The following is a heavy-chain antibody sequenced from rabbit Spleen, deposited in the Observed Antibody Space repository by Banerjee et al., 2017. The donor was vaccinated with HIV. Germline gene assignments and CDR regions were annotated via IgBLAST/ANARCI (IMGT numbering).Heavy chain of an antibody. CDR1: GFSFSDRDV. J-gene: IGHJ4*01. V-gene: IGHV1S45*01. Sequence: QEQLVESGGGLVQPEGSLTLTCKASGFSFSDRDVMCWVRQAPGKGLEWIACINVGSSGSTYYASWAKGRFTISKTSSTTVTLQMTSLTVADTATYFCARGFWDGSGDVFELWGPGTLVTVS. CDR3: ARGFWDGSGDVFEL. D-gene: IGHD1-1*01. CDR2: INVGSSGST.